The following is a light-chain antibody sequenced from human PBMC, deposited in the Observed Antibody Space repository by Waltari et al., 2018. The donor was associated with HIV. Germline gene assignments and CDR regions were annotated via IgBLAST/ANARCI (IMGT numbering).Light chain of an antibody. V-gene: IGLV2-14*01. CDR3: SSYTSSSTWV. CDR1: SRDVGGYNY. CDR2: EVG. J-gene: IGLJ3*02. Sequence: QSALTQPASVSGSPGQSITISCTGTSRDVGGYNYVSWYQQHPGKAPKLMIYEVGNRPSGVSNRFSGSKSGNTASLTISGLQAEDEADYYCSSYTSSSTWVFGGGTKLTVL.